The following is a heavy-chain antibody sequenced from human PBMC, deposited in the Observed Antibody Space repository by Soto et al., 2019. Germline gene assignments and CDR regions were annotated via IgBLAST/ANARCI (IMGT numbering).Heavy chain of an antibody. J-gene: IGHJ6*02. D-gene: IGHD2-15*01. V-gene: IGHV3-30*18. Sequence: QVQLVESGGGVVQPGRSLRLSCAASGFTFSSYAMHWVRQAPGKGLEWVTAISYDGGNKYYPDSLKGRFTISRDNSKTTLYLQMTSMSAEDTAVYYCAKDLVGLVTPYYDMDVWGHGTTVPVSS. CDR1: GFTFSSYA. CDR2: ISYDGGNK. CDR3: AKDLVGLVTPYYDMDV.